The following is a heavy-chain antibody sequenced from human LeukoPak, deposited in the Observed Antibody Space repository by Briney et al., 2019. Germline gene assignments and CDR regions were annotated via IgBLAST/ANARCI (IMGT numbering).Heavy chain of an antibody. J-gene: IGHJ4*02. CDR3: AKDKSGSIDY. CDR2: ITSDGRST. Sequence: GGSLRLSCAASGFTFDANYMHWVRHTPGKGLEWVSLITSDGRSTRYADSVKGRFTISRDNNKGSLYLQMNSLRTEDTAFYYCAKDKSGSIDYWGQGTLVTVSS. CDR1: GFTFDANY. V-gene: IGHV3-43*01. D-gene: IGHD5-12*01.